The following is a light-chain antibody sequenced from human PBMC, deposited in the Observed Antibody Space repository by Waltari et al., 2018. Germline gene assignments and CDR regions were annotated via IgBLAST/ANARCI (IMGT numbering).Light chain of an antibody. V-gene: IGKV4-1*01. J-gene: IGKJ4*01. CDR2: WAS. CDR3: QQYYGSPLT. CDR1: QTVLYSSNNKNY. Sequence: DIVMTQSPDSLAVSLGERATINCKSSQTVLYSSNNKNYLAWFQQKPGQPPKLLICWASPRESGVPDRFNGSGSGTDFTLTINSLQAEDVAVYYCQQYYGSPLTFGGGTKVEIK.